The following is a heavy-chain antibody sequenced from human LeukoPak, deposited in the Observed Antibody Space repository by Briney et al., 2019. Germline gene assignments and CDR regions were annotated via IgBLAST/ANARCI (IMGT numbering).Heavy chain of an antibody. D-gene: IGHD3-22*01. CDR2: ISSSSSYI. J-gene: IGHJ6*03. V-gene: IGHV3-21*01. CDR1: GFTFSSYS. CDR3: ARDKCYDCSGYYLGYVDV. Sequence: GGSQRLSCAASGFTFSSYSMNWVRQAPGKGLEWVSSISSSSSYIYYADSVKGRFTISRDNAKNSLYLQMNSLRAEDTAVYYCARDKCYDCSGYYLGYVDVWGKGTTVTVSS.